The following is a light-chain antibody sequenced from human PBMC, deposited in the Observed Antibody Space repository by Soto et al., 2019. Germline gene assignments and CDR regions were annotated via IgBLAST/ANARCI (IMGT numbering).Light chain of an antibody. CDR1: QDISSY. Sequence: DIQMTQSPSSLSASVGDRVTITCQASQDISSYLNWYQQKPGQPPKLLISWASSRESGVPDRFSGSGSGTDFTLTITSLRAEDVAVYYCQHYYSAPPWTFGPGTKVEIK. CDR2: WAS. V-gene: IGKV1-27*01. J-gene: IGKJ1*01. CDR3: QHYYSAPPWT.